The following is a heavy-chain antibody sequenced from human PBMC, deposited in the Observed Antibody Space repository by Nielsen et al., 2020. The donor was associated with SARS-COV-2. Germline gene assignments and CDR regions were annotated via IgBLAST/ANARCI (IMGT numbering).Heavy chain of an antibody. V-gene: IGHV3-23*01. CDR2: ISGSGGST. CDR3: AKDGWIQLWLRPSLALDYFDY. J-gene: IGHJ4*02. D-gene: IGHD5-18*01. Sequence: GESLKISCAASGFTFSSYAMSWVRQAPGKGQECVSAISGSGGSTYYAHSVKGRFTIYRDNSKNTLYLQMNSLRAEDTAVYYCAKDGWIQLWLRPSLALDYFDYWGQGTLVTVSS. CDR1: GFTFSSYA.